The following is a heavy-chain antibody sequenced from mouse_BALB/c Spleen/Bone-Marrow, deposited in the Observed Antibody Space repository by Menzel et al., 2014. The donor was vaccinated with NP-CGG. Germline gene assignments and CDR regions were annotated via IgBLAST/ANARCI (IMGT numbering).Heavy chain of an antibody. V-gene: IGHV5-12*02. CDR2: ISNGGGST. Sequence: DVMLVESGGGLVQPGGSLKLSCATSGFTFSDYYMYWVRQTPEKRLEWVAYISNGGGSTYYPDTVKGRVTISRDNAKNTLYLQMSRLKSEDTAMYYCARHNYDETWFAYWGQGTLVTVSA. CDR1: GFTFSDYY. J-gene: IGHJ3*01. D-gene: IGHD2-4*01. CDR3: ARHNYDETWFAY.